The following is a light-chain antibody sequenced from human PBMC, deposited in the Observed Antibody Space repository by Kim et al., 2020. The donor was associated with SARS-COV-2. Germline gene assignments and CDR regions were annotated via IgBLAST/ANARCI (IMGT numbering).Light chain of an antibody. CDR3: QVWDSSSDLVV. Sequence: APGKTARITWGGNNIGSKSVHWYQQKPGQAPVLVVYDDSDRPSGIPERFSGSNSGNTATLTISRVEAGDEADYYCQVWDSSSDLVVFGGGTQLTVL. CDR2: DDS. CDR1: NIGSKS. J-gene: IGLJ2*01. V-gene: IGLV3-21*03.